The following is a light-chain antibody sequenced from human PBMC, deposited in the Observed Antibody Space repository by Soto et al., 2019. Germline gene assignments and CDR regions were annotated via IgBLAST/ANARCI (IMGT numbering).Light chain of an antibody. Sequence: EIALTQSPATLSLSPGERATLSCRASQSVSNYLAWYQQKPGQAPRLLIYDASNRATGIPVRFSGSGSGTDFTLTISSLEPEDFAVYYCQQRNSGTITFGQGTRLEIK. CDR2: DAS. CDR3: QQRNSGTIT. V-gene: IGKV3-11*01. J-gene: IGKJ5*01. CDR1: QSVSNY.